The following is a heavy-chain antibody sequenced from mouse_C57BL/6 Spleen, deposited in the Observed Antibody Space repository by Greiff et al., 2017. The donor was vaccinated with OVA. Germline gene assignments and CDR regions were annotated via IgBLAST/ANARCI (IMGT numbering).Heavy chain of an antibody. J-gene: IGHJ4*01. CDR2: IWTGGGT. Sequence: VKLMESGPGLVAPSQSLSITCTVSGFSLTSYAISWVRQPPGKGLEWLGVIWTGGGTNYNSALKSRLSISKDNSKSQVFLKMNSLQTDDTARYYCARSLQFITTVVGYAMDYWGQGTSVTVSS. CDR3: ARSLQFITTVVGYAMDY. CDR1: GFSLTSYA. D-gene: IGHD1-1*01. V-gene: IGHV2-9-1*01.